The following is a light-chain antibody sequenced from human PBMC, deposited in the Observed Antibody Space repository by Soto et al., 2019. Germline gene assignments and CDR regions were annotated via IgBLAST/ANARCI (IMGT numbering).Light chain of an antibody. V-gene: IGKV4-1*01. Sequence: DIVMTQSPDSLAVSLGERATINCKSSQSVLYRSNNKNYLAWYQQKPGQPPKLLIYWASTRESGVPDRFSGSASGTDFTLTISSLQAEAVAVYYCQQYYSAPITFGQGTRLEIK. CDR3: QQYYSAPIT. CDR1: QSVLYRSNNKNY. J-gene: IGKJ5*01. CDR2: WAS.